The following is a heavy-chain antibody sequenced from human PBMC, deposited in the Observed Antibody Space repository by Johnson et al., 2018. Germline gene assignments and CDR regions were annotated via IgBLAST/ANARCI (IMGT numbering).Heavy chain of an antibody. CDR1: GGSISSYY. Sequence: QVQLQESGPGLVKPSESLSLTCTVSGGSISSYYWSWIRQPPGKGLEWIGLIYYSGSTNYNPSLKSRVTISVDTSKNQFSLKLSSVTAADTAVYYRVILNPAGYGVDVWGQGTTVTVSS. CDR3: VILNPAGYGVDV. J-gene: IGHJ6*02. CDR2: IYYSGST. V-gene: IGHV4-59*03.